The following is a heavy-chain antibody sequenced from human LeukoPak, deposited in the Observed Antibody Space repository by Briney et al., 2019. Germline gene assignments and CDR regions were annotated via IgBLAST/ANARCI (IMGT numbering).Heavy chain of an antibody. D-gene: IGHD1-14*01. Sequence: PGGSLRLSCAASGFTFSNAWMSWVRQAPGKVLEWVGRIKSKTDGGTTDYAAPVKGRFTISRDDSKNTLYLQMNSLKTEDTAVYYCTTRRREGRTRRFGYWGQGTLVTVSS. J-gene: IGHJ4*02. CDR3: TTRRREGRTRRFGY. CDR1: GFTFSNAW. V-gene: IGHV3-15*01. CDR2: IKSKTDGGTT.